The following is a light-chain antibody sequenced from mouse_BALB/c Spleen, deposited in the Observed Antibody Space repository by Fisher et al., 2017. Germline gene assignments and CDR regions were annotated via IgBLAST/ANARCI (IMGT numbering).Light chain of an antibody. CDR1: SSVSY. CDR2: DTS. CDR3: QQRSSYPLT. Sequence: IVITQSTAIMSASPGEKVTMTCSASSSVSYMHWYQQKSGTSPKRWIYDTSKLASGVPARFSGSGPGTSYSLTISRMEAEDAATYYCQQRSSYPLTFGAGTKLELK. V-gene: IGKV4-59*01. J-gene: IGKJ5*01.